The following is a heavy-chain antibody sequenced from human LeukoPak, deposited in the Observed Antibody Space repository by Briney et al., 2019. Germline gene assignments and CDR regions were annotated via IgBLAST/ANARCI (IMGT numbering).Heavy chain of an antibody. Sequence: ASVKVSCKASGYTFTGYYMHWVRQAPGQGLEWMGWINPNSGGTNYAQKFQGRVTMTRDTSISTAYMELSRLRSDDTAVYYCARDSVKYSSSWFNWFDPWGQGTLVTVSS. D-gene: IGHD6-13*01. V-gene: IGHV1-2*02. CDR3: ARDSVKYSSSWFNWFDP. CDR2: INPNSGGT. CDR1: GYTFTGYY. J-gene: IGHJ5*02.